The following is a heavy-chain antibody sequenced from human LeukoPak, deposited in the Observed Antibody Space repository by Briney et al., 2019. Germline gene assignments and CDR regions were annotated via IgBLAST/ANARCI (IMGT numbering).Heavy chain of an antibody. CDR1: GYTFTSYG. V-gene: IGHV1-2*04. CDR3: ATSRYSSSWDFDS. CDR2: INPKSGGT. J-gene: IGHJ4*02. Sequence: ASVKVSCKASGYTFTSYGISWVRQAPGQGLEWMGRINPKSGGTNFAQKFQGWVTMTRDTSISTAYMELSRLTSDDTAVYYCATSRYSSSWDFDSWGQGTLVTVSS. D-gene: IGHD6-13*01.